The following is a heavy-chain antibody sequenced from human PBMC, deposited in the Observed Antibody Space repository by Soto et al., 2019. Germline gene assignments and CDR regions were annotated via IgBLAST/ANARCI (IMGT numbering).Heavy chain of an antibody. CDR2: IIPIFGTA. CDR3: ARHYSSGGDY. J-gene: IGHJ4*02. V-gene: IGHV1-69*13. Sequence: AVKVSCKASGCTFSSYAISWVRQAPGQGLEWMGGIIPIFGTANYAQKFQGRVTITADESTSTAYMELSSLRSEDTAVYYCARHYSSGGDYWGQGTLVTVSS. D-gene: IGHD6-19*01. CDR1: GCTFSSYA.